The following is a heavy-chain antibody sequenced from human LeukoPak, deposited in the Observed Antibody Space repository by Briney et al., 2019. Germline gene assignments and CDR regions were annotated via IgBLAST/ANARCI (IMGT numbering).Heavy chain of an antibody. CDR3: AKTIQWLPGSDC. J-gene: IGHJ4*02. D-gene: IGHD6-19*01. V-gene: IGHV3-9*01. CDR2: INYNCNNI. CDR1: GFTFDDYA. Sequence: PGGSLRLSCAASGFTFDDYAMHWIRQGPGKGLEWVSSINYNCNNIQYADSVKGRFTISRDNAKNSLYLQMNSLRTEDTALYYCAKTIQWLPGSDCWGQGTLVTVSS.